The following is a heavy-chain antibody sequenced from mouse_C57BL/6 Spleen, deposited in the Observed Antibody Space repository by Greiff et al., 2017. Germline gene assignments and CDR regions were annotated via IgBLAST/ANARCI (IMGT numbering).Heavy chain of an antibody. CDR2: ISSGSSTI. D-gene: IGHD2-1*01. CDR1: GFTFSDYG. J-gene: IGHJ4*01. CDR3: ARGGNYSYYAMDY. V-gene: IGHV5-17*01. Sequence: EVKLMESGGGLVKPGGSLKLSCAASGFTFSDYGMHWVRQAPEKGLEWVAYISSGSSTIYYADTVKGRFTISRDNAKNTLFLQMTSLRSEDTAMYYCARGGNYSYYAMDYWGQGTSVTVSS.